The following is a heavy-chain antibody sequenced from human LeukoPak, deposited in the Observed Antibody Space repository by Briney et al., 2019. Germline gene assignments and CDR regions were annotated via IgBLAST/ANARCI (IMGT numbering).Heavy chain of an antibody. CDR1: GFIFSTSQ. CDR3: VKDFNFALDY. V-gene: IGHV3-30*02. CDR2: IRFDGNRT. J-gene: IGHJ4*02. D-gene: IGHD3-9*01. Sequence: GESLKISCAASGFIFSTSQMHWVRQAPGKGLEWVAFIRFDGNRTSYADFVKGRFTISRDNSKNTVSLQMDSLRAEDTAVYHCVKDFNFALDYWGQGTLV.